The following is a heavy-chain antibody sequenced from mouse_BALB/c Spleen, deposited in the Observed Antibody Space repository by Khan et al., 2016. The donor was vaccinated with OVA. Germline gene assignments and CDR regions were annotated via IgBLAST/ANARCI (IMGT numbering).Heavy chain of an antibody. CDR2: IGYSGST. V-gene: IGHV3-2*02. D-gene: IGHD2-4*01. Sequence: EVKLLESGPGLVKPSQSLSLTCTVTGYSITSDYAWNWIRQFPGNKLEWLGYIGYSGSTNYNPSLKSRISVTRDTSTNQFFLQLSSVTTEDTATYYCGRGDYAHYFDYWGQGTTLTVSS. J-gene: IGHJ2*01. CDR3: GRGDYAHYFDY. CDR1: GYSITSDYA.